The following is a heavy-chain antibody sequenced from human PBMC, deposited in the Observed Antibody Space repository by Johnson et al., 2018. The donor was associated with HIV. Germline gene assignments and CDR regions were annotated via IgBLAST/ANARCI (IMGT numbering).Heavy chain of an antibody. J-gene: IGHJ3*02. D-gene: IGHD6-13*01. V-gene: IGHV3-23*04. Sequence: VQLVESGGGLVQPGGSLRLSCAASGFTFSSYAMSWVRQAPGTGLEWVSAISGSGGSTYYADSVKGRFPISSDNSKNTLYLQMNSLGAEDTAMYQCAKDSAAAGRGEAFDIWGQGTMVTVSS. CDR1: GFTFSSYA. CDR3: AKDSAAAGRGEAFDI. CDR2: ISGSGGST.